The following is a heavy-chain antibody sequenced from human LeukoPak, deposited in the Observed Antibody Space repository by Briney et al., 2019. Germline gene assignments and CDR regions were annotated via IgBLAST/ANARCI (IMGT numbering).Heavy chain of an antibody. CDR2: INHSGST. V-gene: IGHV4-34*01. J-gene: IGHJ4*02. CDR1: GGSFSGYY. CDR3: ARVYGCSGGSCYSTMTTYYFDY. Sequence: ASETLSLTCAVYGGSFSGYYWSWIRQPPGKGLEWIGEINHSGSTNYNPSLKSRVTISVDTSKNQFSLKLSSVTAADTAVYYCARVYGCSGGSCYSTMTTYYFDYWGQGTLVTVSS. D-gene: IGHD2-15*01.